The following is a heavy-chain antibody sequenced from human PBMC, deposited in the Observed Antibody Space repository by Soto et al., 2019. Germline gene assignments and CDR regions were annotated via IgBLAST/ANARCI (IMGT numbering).Heavy chain of an antibody. CDR1: GFTFSSYG. CDR2: ISYDGSNK. D-gene: IGHD6-19*01. CDR3: AKDVIAVAGKVRGNYGMDV. V-gene: IGHV3-30*18. Sequence: PGGSLRLSCAASGFTFSSYGMHWVRQAPGKGLEWVAVISYDGSNKYYADSVKGRFTISRDNSKNTLYLQMNSLRAEDTAVYYCAKDVIAVAGKVRGNYGMDVWGQGTTVTVSS. J-gene: IGHJ6*02.